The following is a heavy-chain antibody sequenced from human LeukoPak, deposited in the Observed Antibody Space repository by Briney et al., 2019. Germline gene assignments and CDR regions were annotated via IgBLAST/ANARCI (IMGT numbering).Heavy chain of an antibody. D-gene: IGHD3-22*01. CDR1: GGSISSSSYY. CDR2: IYYSGTT. J-gene: IGHJ4*02. CDR3: ARARSSGYPDY. V-gene: IGHV4-39*01. Sequence: SETLSLTCTVSGGSISSSSYYRGWIRQSPGKGLEWIGTIYYSGTTYYNPSFTSRVTISVDTSKNQFSLKLSSVTAADAAVYYCARARSSGYPDYWGQGTLVTVSS.